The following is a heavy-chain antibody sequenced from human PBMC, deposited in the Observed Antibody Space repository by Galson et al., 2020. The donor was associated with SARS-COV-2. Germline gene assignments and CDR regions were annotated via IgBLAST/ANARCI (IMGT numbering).Heavy chain of an antibody. CDR1: GFTFDDYA. CDR2: ISWNSGDT. J-gene: IGHJ5*02. CDR3: AKGIGSGWWGNCFDP. V-gene: IGHV3-9*01. D-gene: IGHD6-19*01. Sequence: GGSLRLSCAASGFTFDDYAMHWVRQAPGKGLEWVSGISWNSGDTGYADSVKGRFTISRDNAKNSLYLQMNSLRAEDTALYYCAKGIGSGWWGNCFDPWGQGPLVTVSS.